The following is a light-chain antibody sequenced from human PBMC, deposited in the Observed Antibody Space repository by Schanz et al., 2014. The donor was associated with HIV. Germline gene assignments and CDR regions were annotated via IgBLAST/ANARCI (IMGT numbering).Light chain of an antibody. CDR1: QSISSY. V-gene: IGKV1-39*01. J-gene: IGKJ1*01. CDR3: QQYAVSSWT. CDR2: AAS. Sequence: DIQMTQSPSSLSASVGDRVTITCRASQSISSYLYWYQQKPGKAPKLLIYAASSLQSVVPSRFSGSGSGTEFTLTISSLKPDDFXTYYCQQYAVSSWTFGLGTRVQSK.